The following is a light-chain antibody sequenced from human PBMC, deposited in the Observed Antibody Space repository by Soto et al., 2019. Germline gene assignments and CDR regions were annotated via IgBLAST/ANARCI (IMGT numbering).Light chain of an antibody. CDR3: SSYTSSSTYV. V-gene: IGLV2-14*01. J-gene: IGLJ1*01. Sequence: QSALTQPASVSASPGQSITVSCSGTSSDVGHYNYVSWYQQHPGKAPKLVIYEVSNRPSGVSSRFSGSKSGNTASLTISGLQAEDEADYYCSSYTSSSTYVFGTGTKVTVL. CDR2: EVS. CDR1: SSDVGHYNY.